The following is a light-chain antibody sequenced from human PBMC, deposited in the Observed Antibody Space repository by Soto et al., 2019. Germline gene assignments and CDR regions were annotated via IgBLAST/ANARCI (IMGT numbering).Light chain of an antibody. Sequence: DIQMTQSPSTLSASVGDRVTITCRASQSISSWLAWYQQKPGKAPKVLIFDASSLESGVPSRFSGSGSATEFTLTISSLQPDDFAFYYCQQYSRYSFTFGPGTKVEI. V-gene: IGKV1-5*01. J-gene: IGKJ3*01. CDR2: DAS. CDR3: QQYSRYSFT. CDR1: QSISSW.